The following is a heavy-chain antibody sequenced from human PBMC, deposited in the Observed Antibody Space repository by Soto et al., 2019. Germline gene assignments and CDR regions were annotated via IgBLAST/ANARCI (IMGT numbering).Heavy chain of an antibody. J-gene: IGHJ4*02. CDR3: ADMRGQWLPRD. CDR2: IYRTGTA. V-gene: IGHV4-39*01. CDR1: GGSISGSDYY. Sequence: SETLSLTCTVSGGSISGSDYYWAWIRQPPGKGLEWLGAIYRTGTAYYNPSLKSRVTLSVDTSKNQFFLNLNSVSAADTAVYFCADMRGQWLPRDWGQGTLVTVSS. D-gene: IGHD6-19*01.